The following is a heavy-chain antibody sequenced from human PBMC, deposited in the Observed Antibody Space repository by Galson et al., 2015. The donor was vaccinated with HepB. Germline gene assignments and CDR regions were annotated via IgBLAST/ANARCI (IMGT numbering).Heavy chain of an antibody. V-gene: IGHV1-3*01. CDR2: INAGNGNT. D-gene: IGHD1-1*01. CDR3: ARDSVSSPSTGLPIDY. CDR1: GYTFTTYA. J-gene: IGHJ4*02. Sequence: SVKVSCKASGYTFTTYAIHWVRQAPGQGLEWMGWINAGNGNTQYAPKFQDRLTISRDTSASTAYMELSSLTSEDTALYSCARDSVSSPSTGLPIDYWGQGTLVTVSS.